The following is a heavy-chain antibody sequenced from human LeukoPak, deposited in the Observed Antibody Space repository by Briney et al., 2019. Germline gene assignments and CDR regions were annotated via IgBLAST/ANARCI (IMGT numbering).Heavy chain of an antibody. V-gene: IGHV1-2*06. D-gene: IGHD2-15*01. CDR3: ARGYCSGGSCYSVENWFDP. J-gene: IGHJ5*02. CDR2: INPSSGGT. CDR1: GYTFTKYY. Sequence: ASVKVSCKASGYTFTKYYMFWVRQAPGQGLEWMGRINPSSGGTDYAQKFQGRVTMTRDTSISTAYMELSRLRSDDTATYYCARGYCSGGSCYSVENWFDPWGQGTLVTVPS.